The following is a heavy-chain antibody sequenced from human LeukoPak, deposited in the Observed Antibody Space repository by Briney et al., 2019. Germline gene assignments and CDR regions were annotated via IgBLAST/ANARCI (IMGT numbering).Heavy chain of an antibody. Sequence: ASAKVSCKASGYTFTSYGISWVRQAPGQGLEWMGWISAYNGNTNYAQKLQGRVTMTTDTSTSTAYMELRSLRSDDTAVYYCARGPRGITMIVVAPMNWFDPWGQGTLVTVSS. J-gene: IGHJ5*02. CDR3: ARGPRGITMIVVAPMNWFDP. D-gene: IGHD3-22*01. V-gene: IGHV1-18*01. CDR2: ISAYNGNT. CDR1: GYTFTSYG.